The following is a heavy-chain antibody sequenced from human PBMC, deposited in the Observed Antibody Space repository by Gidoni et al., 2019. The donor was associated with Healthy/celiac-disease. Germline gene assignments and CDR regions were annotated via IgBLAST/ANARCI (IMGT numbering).Heavy chain of an antibody. D-gene: IGHD2-15*01. V-gene: IGHV3-73*01. Sequence: EVQLVESGGGLVQPGGSLKLSCAASGFTFSGSAMHWVRQASGKGLEWVGRIRSKANSYATAYAASVKGRFTISRDDSKNTAYLQMNSLKTEDTAVYYCTRHAKLGYSSKAFDIWGQGTMVTVSS. J-gene: IGHJ3*02. CDR1: GFTFSGSA. CDR2: IRSKANSYAT. CDR3: TRHAKLGYSSKAFDI.